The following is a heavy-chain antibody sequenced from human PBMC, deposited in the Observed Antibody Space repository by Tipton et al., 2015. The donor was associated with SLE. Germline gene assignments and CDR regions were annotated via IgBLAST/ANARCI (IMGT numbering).Heavy chain of an antibody. D-gene: IGHD1-26*01. CDR2: IYTSGST. V-gene: IGHV4-4*07. CDR1: GGSVSSYY. J-gene: IGHJ6*03. Sequence: TLSLTCTVSGGSVSSYYWSWIRQPAGKGLEWIGRIYTSGSTNYNPSLKSRVTISVDTSKNQFSLKLTSVTAADTAVYYCATGYTGSYSYYFYMDVWGKGTTVTVSS. CDR3: ATGYTGSYSYYFYMDV.